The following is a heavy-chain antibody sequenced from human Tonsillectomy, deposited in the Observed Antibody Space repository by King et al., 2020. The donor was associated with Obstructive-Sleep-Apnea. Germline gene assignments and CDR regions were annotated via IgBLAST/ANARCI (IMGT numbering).Heavy chain of an antibody. D-gene: IGHD1-14*01. V-gene: IGHV3-15*01. Sequence: VQLVDSGGGLVKPGGSLRLSCVASGLTFTNAWMSWVRQAPGKGLEWVGRIKNKVDGGTTDFAAPVKGRFTISRDDSQNTLYLQMNSLKIEDSAVYYCTTSGIRGSRYWYYGMDVWGQGTTVTVSS. J-gene: IGHJ6*02. CDR3: TTSGIRGSRYWYYGMDV. CDR2: IKNKVDGGTT. CDR1: GLTFTNAW.